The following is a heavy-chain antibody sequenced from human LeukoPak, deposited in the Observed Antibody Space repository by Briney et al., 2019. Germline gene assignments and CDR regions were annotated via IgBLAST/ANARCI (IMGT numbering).Heavy chain of an antibody. V-gene: IGHV3-74*01. Sequence: GGSLRLSCAASGFTFSSYWMHWVRQAPGKGLVWVPRINNDGSSTSHADSVKGRFTISRDNAKNTLYLQMSSLRAEDTAVYYCARPVCGGDCYPYDYWGQGTLVTVSS. CDR3: ARPVCGGDCYPYDY. D-gene: IGHD2-21*02. CDR1: GFTFSSYW. J-gene: IGHJ4*02. CDR2: INNDGSST.